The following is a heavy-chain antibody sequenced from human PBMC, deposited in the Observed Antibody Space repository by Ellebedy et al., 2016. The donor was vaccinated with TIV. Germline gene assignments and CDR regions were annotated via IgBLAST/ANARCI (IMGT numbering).Heavy chain of an antibody. CDR2: IWYDGSNK. CDR3: ARRPFPAASNYYGMDV. V-gene: IGHV3-33*01. Sequence: GESLKISXAASGFTFSSYGMHWVRQAPGKGLEWVAVIWYDGSNKYYADSVKGRFTISRDNSKNTLYLQMNSPRAEDTAVYYCARRPFPAASNYYGMDVWGQGTTVTVSS. CDR1: GFTFSSYG. D-gene: IGHD2-2*01. J-gene: IGHJ6*02.